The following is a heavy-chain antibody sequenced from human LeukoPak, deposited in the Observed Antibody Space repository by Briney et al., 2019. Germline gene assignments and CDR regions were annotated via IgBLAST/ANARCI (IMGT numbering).Heavy chain of an antibody. J-gene: IGHJ5*02. CDR3: ARRGYGSGSYQYNWFDP. D-gene: IGHD3-10*01. Sequence: SETLSLTCSVSGGSISSSDYYWGWIRQPPGKGLEWIGSIYYSGTTYYHPSLKSRVTISVDTSKNHFSLRLSSVTAADTAVYYCARRGYGSGSYQYNWFDPWGQGTLVTVSS. CDR2: IYYSGTT. CDR1: GGSISSSDYY. V-gene: IGHV4-39*02.